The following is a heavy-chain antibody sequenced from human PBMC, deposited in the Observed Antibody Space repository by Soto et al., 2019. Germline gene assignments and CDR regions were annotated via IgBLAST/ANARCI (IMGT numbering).Heavy chain of an antibody. Sequence: GGSLRLSCSASGFTFSIYAMSWVLQAPGKGLDWVSAISGSGGSTYYADSVKGRFTISRDNSKNTLYLQMNSLRAEDTAVYYCAKDFFSGYYDSSGYPTPDYWGQGTQVTVSS. CDR3: AKDFFSGYYDSSGYPTPDY. V-gene: IGHV3-23*01. D-gene: IGHD3-22*01. CDR2: ISGSGGST. J-gene: IGHJ4*02. CDR1: GFTFSIYA.